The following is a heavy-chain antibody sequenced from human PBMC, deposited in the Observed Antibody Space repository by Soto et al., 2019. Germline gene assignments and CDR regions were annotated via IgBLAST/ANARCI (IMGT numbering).Heavy chain of an antibody. J-gene: IGHJ3*02. D-gene: IGHD3-22*01. CDR2: LSGSGGST. V-gene: IGHV3-23*01. CDR1: GFTFSTYA. Sequence: PGGSLRLSCAASGFTFSTYAMSWVRQAPGKGLEWVSALSGSGGSTYYADSVKGRFTISGDNSKNTLYLQMNSLRAEDTAVYYCARGITTPPGAFDIWGQGTMVTVSS. CDR3: ARGITTPPGAFDI.